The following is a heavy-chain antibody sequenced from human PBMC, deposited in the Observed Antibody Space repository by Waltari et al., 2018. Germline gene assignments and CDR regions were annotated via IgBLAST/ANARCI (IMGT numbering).Heavy chain of an antibody. V-gene: IGHV3-53*01. D-gene: IGHD3-10*01. Sequence: EVQLVESGGGLIQPGGSLRLSCAASGFTVSSNYMSWVRQAPGKGLEWVSVSYSGGSTYNADSVKGRFTISRDKSKNTLYLQMNSLRAEDTAVYYCARVPPSMVRGVNDAFDIWGQGTMVTVSS. CDR3: ARVPPSMVRGVNDAFDI. J-gene: IGHJ3*02. CDR1: GFTVSSNY. CDR2: SYSGGST.